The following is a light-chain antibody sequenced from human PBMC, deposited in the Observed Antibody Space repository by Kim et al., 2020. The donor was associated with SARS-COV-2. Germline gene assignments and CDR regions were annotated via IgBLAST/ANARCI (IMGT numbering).Light chain of an antibody. CDR2: GAS. V-gene: IGKV3-20*01. CDR1: QSVSSSY. CDR3: QQYGSSFT. J-gene: IGKJ5*01. Sequence: LSPGERATLSCRASQSVSSSYLAWYQQKPGQAPRLLIYGASSRATGIPDRFSGSGSGTDFTLTINRLEPEDFAVYYCQQYGSSFTFGQGTRLEIK.